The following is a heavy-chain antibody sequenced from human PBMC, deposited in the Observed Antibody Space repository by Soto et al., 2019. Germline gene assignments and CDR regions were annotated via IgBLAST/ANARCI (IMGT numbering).Heavy chain of an antibody. D-gene: IGHD6-6*01. CDR2: ISGSGGST. Sequence: LRLSCAASGFTFSSYARSWVRQAPGKGLEWVSAISGSGGSTYYADSVKGRFTISRDNSKNTLYLQMNSLRAEDTAVYYCAKDPGIAARPTLFDYWGQGTLVTVSS. V-gene: IGHV3-23*01. CDR1: GFTFSSYA. J-gene: IGHJ4*02. CDR3: AKDPGIAARPTLFDY.